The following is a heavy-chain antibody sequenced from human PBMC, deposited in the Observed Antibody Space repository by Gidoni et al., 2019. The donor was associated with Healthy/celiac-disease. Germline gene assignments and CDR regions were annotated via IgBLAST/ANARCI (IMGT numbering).Heavy chain of an antibody. CDR1: GYTFTGYY. CDR2: INPNSGGT. J-gene: IGHJ6*02. V-gene: IGHV1-2*04. D-gene: IGHD6-13*01. CDR3: ARDGLGQQLVRGYYYGMDV. Sequence: QVQLVQSGAEVKKPGASVKVSCKASGYTFTGYYMHWVRQAPGQGLEWMGWINPNSGGTNYAQKFQGWVTMTRDTSISTAYMELSRLRSDDTAVYYCARDGLGQQLVRGYYYGMDVWGQGTTVTVSS.